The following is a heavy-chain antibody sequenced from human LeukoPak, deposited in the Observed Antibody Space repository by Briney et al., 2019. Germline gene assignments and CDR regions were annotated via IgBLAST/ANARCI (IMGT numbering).Heavy chain of an antibody. J-gene: IGHJ4*02. Sequence: GRSLRLSCAASGFTFSSYAMHWVRQAPGKGLEWVAVIWYDGSNKYYTDSVKGRFTISRDNSKNTLYLQMNSLRAEDTAVYYCARDGGYYFDYWGQGTLVTVSS. D-gene: IGHD3-3*01. V-gene: IGHV3-33*08. CDR3: ARDGGYYFDY. CDR1: GFTFSSYA. CDR2: IWYDGSNK.